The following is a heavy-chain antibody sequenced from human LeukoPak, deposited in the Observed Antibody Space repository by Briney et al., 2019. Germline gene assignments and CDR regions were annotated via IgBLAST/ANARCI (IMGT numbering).Heavy chain of an antibody. CDR3: ARDARYCSSTSCYDRKPGPYYFDY. J-gene: IGHJ4*02. D-gene: IGHD2-2*01. CDR1: GFTFSSYA. V-gene: IGHV3-30*01. CDR2: ISYDGSNK. Sequence: GGSLRLSCAASGFTFSSYAMHWVRQAPGKGLERVAVISYDGSNKYYADSVKGRFTISRDNSKNTLYLQMNSLRAEDTAVYYCARDARYCSSTSCYDRKPGPYYFDYWGQGTLVTVSS.